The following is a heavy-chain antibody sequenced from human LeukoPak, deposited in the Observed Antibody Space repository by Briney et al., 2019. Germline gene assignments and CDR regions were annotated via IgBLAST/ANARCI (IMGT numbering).Heavy chain of an antibody. Sequence: GGSLRLSCAASGFTFSGSAMHCVRQASGKGLEWVGRIRSKANSYATAYAASVKGRFTISRDDSKNTAYLQMNSLKTEDTAVYYCTPRPLRALDYCGQGTLDTVSS. CDR3: TPRPLRALDY. CDR1: GFTFSGSA. J-gene: IGHJ4*02. V-gene: IGHV3-73*01. CDR2: IRSKANSYAT.